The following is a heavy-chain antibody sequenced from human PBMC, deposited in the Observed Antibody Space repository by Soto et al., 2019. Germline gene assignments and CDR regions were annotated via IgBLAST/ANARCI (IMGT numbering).Heavy chain of an antibody. CDR2: INPAAGKT. CDR1: GYGFTRYY. Sequence: QVQLVQSGAEVKKPGASVKISCQASGYGFTRYYMHWVRPAPGQGLEWLGLINPAAGKTNYAQKFQGRVTMTIDTSTSTVYMERSSLRSEYTAVYYCARDRRRSENDYVDYVDDSFDIWGQGTMVTVSS. D-gene: IGHD4-17*01. J-gene: IGHJ3*02. V-gene: IGHV1-46*03. CDR3: ARDRRRSENDYVDYVDDSFDI.